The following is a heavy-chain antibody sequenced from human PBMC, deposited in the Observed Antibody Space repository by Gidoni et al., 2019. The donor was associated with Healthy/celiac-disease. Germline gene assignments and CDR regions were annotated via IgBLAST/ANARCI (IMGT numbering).Heavy chain of an antibody. D-gene: IGHD3-16*01. J-gene: IGHJ4*02. CDR1: GFTFSSYA. CDR3: ARAWPYDSLDY. Sequence: EVQLVESGGGLVQPGGSLRLSCAASGFTFSSYAMHWVRQAPGKGLEYVSAISSNGGSTYYANSVKGRFTISRDNSKNTLYLQMGSLRAEDMAVYYCARAWPYDSLDYWGQGTLVTVSS. V-gene: IGHV3-64*01. CDR2: ISSNGGST.